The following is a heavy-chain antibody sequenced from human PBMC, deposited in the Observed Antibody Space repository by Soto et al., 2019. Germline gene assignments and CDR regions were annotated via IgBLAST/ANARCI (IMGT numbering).Heavy chain of an antibody. D-gene: IGHD3-22*01. Sequence: ASVKVSCKASGYTFTLYAIHWVRQAPGQSLEWMGWINAGSGDTKYSQKFQGRGTITRDTSAGTAYMELSSLKSEDTAVYYCARGPGHHDSSGYSSFFDSWGQGTLVTVSS. CDR2: INAGSGDT. CDR3: ARGPGHHDSSGYSSFFDS. V-gene: IGHV1-3*01. J-gene: IGHJ4*02. CDR1: GYTFTLYA.